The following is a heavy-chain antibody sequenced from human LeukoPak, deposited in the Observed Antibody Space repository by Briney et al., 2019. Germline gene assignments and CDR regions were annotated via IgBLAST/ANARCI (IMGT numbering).Heavy chain of an antibody. D-gene: IGHD2-15*01. CDR3: ARDQLREDCSGGSCYPNYYYYGMDV. CDR2: INPNSGGT. J-gene: IGHJ6*02. Sequence: ASVKVSCKASGYTFTGYYMHWVRQAPGQGLEWMGWINPNSGGTNYAQKFQGRVTMTRDTSISTAYMELSRLRSDDTAVYYCARDQLREDCSGGSCYPNYYYYGMDVWGQGTTVTVSS. V-gene: IGHV1-2*02. CDR1: GYTFTGYY.